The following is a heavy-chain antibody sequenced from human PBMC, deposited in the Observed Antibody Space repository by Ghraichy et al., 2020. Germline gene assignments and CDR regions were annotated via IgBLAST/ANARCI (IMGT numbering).Heavy chain of an antibody. V-gene: IGHV3-30*04. J-gene: IGHJ4*02. Sequence: GGSLRLSCAASGFTFSSYAMHWVRQAPGKGLEWVAVISYDGSNKYYADSVKGRLTISRDNSKNTLYLQMNSLRAEDTAVYYCARTRRAQYCSGGSCQHGFDYWGQGTLVTVSS. CDR2: ISYDGSNK. CDR3: ARTRRAQYCSGGSCQHGFDY. D-gene: IGHD2-15*01. CDR1: GFTFSSYA.